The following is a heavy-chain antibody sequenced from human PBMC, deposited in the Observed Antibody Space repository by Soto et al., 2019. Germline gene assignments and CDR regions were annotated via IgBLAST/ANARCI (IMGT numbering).Heavy chain of an antibody. J-gene: IGHJ6*02. V-gene: IGHV1-2*04. D-gene: IGHD6-13*01. Sequence: QVQLVQSGAEVKKPGASLKVSCKASGYTFTGYYIHWVRQAPGQGLEWMGWINPNSGGTDYTQKFQGWVTMTTDTSSNTAYMDMSRLDSDDTAVYYCARDGQGTAPGGFYYYGLDVWGQGTTVTVSS. CDR3: ARDGQGTAPGGFYYYGLDV. CDR2: INPNSGGT. CDR1: GYTFTGYY.